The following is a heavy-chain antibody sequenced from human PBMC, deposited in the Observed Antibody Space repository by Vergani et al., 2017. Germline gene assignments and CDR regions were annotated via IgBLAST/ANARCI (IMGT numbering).Heavy chain of an antibody. Sequence: QMQLVQSGAEVKKTGSSVKVSCKASGYTFTYRYLHWVRQAPGQALEWMGWITPFNGNTNYAQKFQDRVTITRDRSMSTAYMELSSLRSEDTAVYYCARAAGQLVRTFDYWGQGTLVTVSS. V-gene: IGHV1-45*02. J-gene: IGHJ4*02. CDR2: ITPFNGNT. CDR1: GYTFTYRY. CDR3: ARAAGQLVRTFDY. D-gene: IGHD6-13*01.